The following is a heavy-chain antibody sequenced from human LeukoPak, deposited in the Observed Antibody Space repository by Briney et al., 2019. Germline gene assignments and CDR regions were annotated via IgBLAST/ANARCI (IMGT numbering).Heavy chain of an antibody. CDR3: AKDRVSPGFNLFDP. V-gene: IGHV3-23*01. J-gene: IGHJ5*02. Sequence: GGSLRLSCAAPGFTFSSYAMNWVRQAPGKGLEWVSAINGRGDNTYYADSVKGRFTISRDNSKSTLFLQMNSLRAEDTAIYYCAKDRVSPGFNLFDPWGQGTLVTVPS. CDR1: GFTFSSYA. CDR2: INGRGDNT. D-gene: IGHD2/OR15-2a*01.